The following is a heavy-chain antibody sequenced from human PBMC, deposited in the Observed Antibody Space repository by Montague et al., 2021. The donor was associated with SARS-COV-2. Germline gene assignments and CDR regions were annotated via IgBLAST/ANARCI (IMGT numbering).Heavy chain of an antibody. Sequence: SLRLSCAASGFTFSNSAMNWVCQAPGKGLEWVSGSSGSDGGTHYADSVKGRFTISRDNSKNVLYLQMNSLRAEDTALYYCAEDSYYYGLGYGMDVWGRGTTVTVSS. V-gene: IGHV3-23*01. CDR1: GFTFSNSA. CDR3: AEDSYYYGLGYGMDV. D-gene: IGHD3-10*01. CDR2: SSGSDGGT. J-gene: IGHJ6*02.